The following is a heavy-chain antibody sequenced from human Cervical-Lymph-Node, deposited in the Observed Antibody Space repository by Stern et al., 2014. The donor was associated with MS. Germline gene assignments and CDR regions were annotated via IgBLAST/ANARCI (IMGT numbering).Heavy chain of an antibody. CDR3: ALGGFGHYFEY. D-gene: IGHD3-10*01. CDR1: GSTFSSSA. V-gene: IGHV1-69*01. Sequence: QVQLVQSGAEAQKPVSSVKVSCRASGSTFSSSAISWVRQAPGQGLEWMGGIIPIIGTANYAQKYQGRVTITADESTSTAYMELSSLRSEDTAIYYCALGGFGHYFEYWGQGTLVTVSS. CDR2: IIPIIGTA. J-gene: IGHJ4*02.